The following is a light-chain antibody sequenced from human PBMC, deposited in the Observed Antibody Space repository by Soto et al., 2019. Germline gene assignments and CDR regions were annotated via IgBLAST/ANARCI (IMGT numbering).Light chain of an antibody. CDR3: QQYNNWWT. CDR1: QSVSNN. Sequence: EIVMTQSPATLSVSPGERATLSCRASQSVSNNLAWYQKKPGQAPRLLIYGASTRATGIPARFSGSGSGTEFPLTISSLQSEDVAFYYCQQYNNWWTFGQGTRVDIK. J-gene: IGKJ1*01. V-gene: IGKV3-15*01. CDR2: GAS.